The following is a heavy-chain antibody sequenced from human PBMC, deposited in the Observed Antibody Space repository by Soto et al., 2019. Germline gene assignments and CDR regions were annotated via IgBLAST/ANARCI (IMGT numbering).Heavy chain of an antibody. CDR1: GGTFSSYA. Sequence: SVKVSCKASGGTFSSYAISWVRQAPVQGLEWMGGIIPIFGTANYAQKFQGRVTITADESTSTAYMELSSLRSEDTAVYYCASARHYDYVWGSYRFFDYWGQGTLVTVSS. CDR3: ASARHYDYVWGSYRFFDY. J-gene: IGHJ4*02. V-gene: IGHV1-69*01. CDR2: IIPIFGTA. D-gene: IGHD3-16*02.